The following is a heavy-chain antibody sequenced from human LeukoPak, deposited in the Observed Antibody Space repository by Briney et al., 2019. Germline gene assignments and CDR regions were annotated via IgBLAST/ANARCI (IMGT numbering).Heavy chain of an antibody. CDR2: ISGSGGST. CDR1: GFPFSRDS. D-gene: IGHD3-22*01. CDR3: AKETGARYYYDSSGYRAFDY. J-gene: IGHJ4*02. V-gene: IGHV3-23*01. Sequence: PGGSLRLSCAASGFPFSRDSMHWVRQAPGKGLEWVSAISGSGGSTYYADSVKGRFTISRDNSKNTLYLQMNSLRAEDTAVYYCAKETGARYYYDSSGYRAFDYWGQGTLVTVSS.